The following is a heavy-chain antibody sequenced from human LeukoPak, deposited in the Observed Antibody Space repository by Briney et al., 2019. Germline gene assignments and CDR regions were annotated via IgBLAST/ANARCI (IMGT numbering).Heavy chain of an antibody. J-gene: IGHJ3*02. CDR3: GRGNGTMIPDI. CDR2: ISSSGSTI. D-gene: IGHD1/OR15-1a*01. V-gene: IGHV3-48*03. Sequence: GGSLRLSCAASGLTFSKAWMNLVRQAPGKGLEWVSYISSSGSTIYYADSVKGRFTISRDNAKNSLYLQMNSLRAEDTAVYYCGRGNGTMIPDIWGQGTMVTVSS. CDR1: GLTFSKAW.